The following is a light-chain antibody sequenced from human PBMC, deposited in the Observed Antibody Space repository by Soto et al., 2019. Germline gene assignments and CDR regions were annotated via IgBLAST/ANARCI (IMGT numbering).Light chain of an antibody. J-gene: IGKJ4*01. V-gene: IGKV3-15*01. CDR3: QQYNNWPPLT. CDR2: GAS. CDR1: QSVSGN. Sequence: EIVMKQSPATLSVSPGERATLSCRASQSVSGNLAWYQQKPGQAPRLLIYGASTRATGIPARFSGSGSGTEYALTISSLQSADFAVYYCQQYNNWPPLTFGGVTNVEIK.